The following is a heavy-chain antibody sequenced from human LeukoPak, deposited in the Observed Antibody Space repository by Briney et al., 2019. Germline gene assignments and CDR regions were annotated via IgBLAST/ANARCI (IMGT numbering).Heavy chain of an antibody. CDR1: GGSISSYY. CDR3: ARNPYYYDSSGYYLGAFDI. J-gene: IGHJ3*02. D-gene: IGHD3-22*01. Sequence: SETLSLTCTVSGGSISSYYWSWIRQPPGKGLEWIGYIYYSGSTNYNPSLKSRVTISVDTSKNQFSLKLSFVAAADTAVYYCARNPYYYDSSGYYLGAFDIWGQGTMVTVSS. CDR2: IYYSGST. V-gene: IGHV4-59*01.